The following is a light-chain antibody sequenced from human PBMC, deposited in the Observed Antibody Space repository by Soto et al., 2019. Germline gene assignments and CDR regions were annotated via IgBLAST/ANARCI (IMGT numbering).Light chain of an antibody. J-gene: IGKJ5*01. CDR1: QSVSNY. CDR3: QQYGGSPPIT. Sequence: ETVMTQSPATLSLSPGERATLSCRASQSVSNYLAWYQQKPGQAPRLLIYDASNRAAGIPDRFSGSGSGTDFTLTISRVDPEDFAVYYCQQYGGSPPITFGQGTRLEV. CDR2: DAS. V-gene: IGKV3-20*01.